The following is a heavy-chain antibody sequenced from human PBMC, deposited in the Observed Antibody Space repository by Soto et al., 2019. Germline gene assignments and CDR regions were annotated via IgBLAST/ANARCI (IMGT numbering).Heavy chain of an antibody. D-gene: IGHD5-12*01. J-gene: IGHJ4*02. CDR2: IRTKTNNYAT. Sequence: GGSLRLSCAASGFTFSGSGIHWVRQASGKGLEWVGRIRTKTNNYATAYAASVKGRFTISRDDSKNMAYLQMNSLKTEDTAVYYCTAMARIDYWGQGTLVTVSS. CDR3: TAMARIDY. CDR1: GFTFSGSG. V-gene: IGHV3-73*01.